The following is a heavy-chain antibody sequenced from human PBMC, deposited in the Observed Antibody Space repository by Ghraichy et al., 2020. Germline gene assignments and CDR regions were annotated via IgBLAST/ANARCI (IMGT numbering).Heavy chain of an antibody. J-gene: IGHJ5*02. Sequence: SQTLSLTCTVSGGSISSYYWSWIRQPPGKGLEWIGNIYYSGSTNYNPSLKSRVTISLDTSKNQFSLRLSSVTAADPAVYYCPRGLGRGWFDPWGQGTLVTVSS. CDR1: GGSISSYY. CDR3: PRGLGRGWFDP. D-gene: IGHD1-26*01. V-gene: IGHV4-59*01. CDR2: IYYSGST.